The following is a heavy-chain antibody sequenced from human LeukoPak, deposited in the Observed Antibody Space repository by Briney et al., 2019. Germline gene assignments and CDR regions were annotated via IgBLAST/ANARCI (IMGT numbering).Heavy chain of an antibody. CDR3: ASSIMVAGSIDY. CDR2: IYSGGST. V-gene: IGHV3-66*01. J-gene: IGHJ4*02. CDR1: GFTVSSNY. D-gene: IGHD6-19*01. Sequence: GGSLRLSCAASGFTVSSNYMSWVRQAPGKGLEWVSVIYSGGSTYYADSVRGRFTISRDNSKNTLFLQMSSLRVEDTAVYYCASSIMVAGSIDYWGQGTLVTASS.